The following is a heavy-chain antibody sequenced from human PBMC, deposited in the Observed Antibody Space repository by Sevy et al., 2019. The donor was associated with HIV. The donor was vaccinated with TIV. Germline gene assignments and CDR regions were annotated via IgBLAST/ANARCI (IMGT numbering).Heavy chain of an antibody. J-gene: IGHJ6*02. V-gene: IGHV4-59*01. CDR3: AGLSIAAGGGYYYGMDV. CDR1: GGSISSYY. Sequence: SETLSLTCTVSGGSISSYYWSWIRQPPGKGLEWIGYIYYSGSTNYNPSLKSRVTISVDTSKNQFSLKLSSVTAADTVVYYCAGLSIAAGGGYYYGMDVWGQGTTVTVSS. D-gene: IGHD6-13*01. CDR2: IYYSGST.